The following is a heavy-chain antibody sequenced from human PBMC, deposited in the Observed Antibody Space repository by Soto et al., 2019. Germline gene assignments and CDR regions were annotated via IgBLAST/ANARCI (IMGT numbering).Heavy chain of an antibody. D-gene: IGHD2-21*01. CDR1: GGTLTSYA. CDR3: ARAVPEKDGYKQYCFDC. J-gene: IGHJ4*02. V-gene: IGHV1-69*12. Sequence: QVQLVQSGAEVKKPGSSVKVSCKASGGTLTSYAISWVRQAPGQGLEWMGGIIAIFGAAHYAQKFQGRVTITADESTSTAYMELSGLRSEDTAVYYCARAVPEKDGYKQYCFDCWGQGTLVTVSS. CDR2: IIAIFGAA.